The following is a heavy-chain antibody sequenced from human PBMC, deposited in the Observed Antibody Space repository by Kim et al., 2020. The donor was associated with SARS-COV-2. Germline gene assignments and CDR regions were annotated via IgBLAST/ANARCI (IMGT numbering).Heavy chain of an antibody. V-gene: IGHV1-69*01. Sequence: QKLQGRVTITADESTSTAYMELSSLRSEDTAVYYCARIDSSSSYYYGMDVWGQGTTVTVSS. CDR3: ARIDSSSSYYYGMDV. D-gene: IGHD6-6*01. J-gene: IGHJ6*02.